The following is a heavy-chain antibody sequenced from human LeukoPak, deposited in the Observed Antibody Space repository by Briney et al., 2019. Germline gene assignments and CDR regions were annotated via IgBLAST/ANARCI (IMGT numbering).Heavy chain of an antibody. J-gene: IGHJ6*04. V-gene: IGHV3-74*01. D-gene: IGHD6-13*01. Sequence: GGSLRLSCAASGFTFSSYWMHWVRQAPGKGLVWVSRINSDGSSTSYADSVKGRFTISRDNAKNTLYLQMNSLRAEDTAVYYCARRRQLVQNFAYYYYGMDVWGIGTTVTVSS. CDR1: GFTFSSYW. CDR3: ARRRQLVQNFAYYYYGMDV. CDR2: INSDGSST.